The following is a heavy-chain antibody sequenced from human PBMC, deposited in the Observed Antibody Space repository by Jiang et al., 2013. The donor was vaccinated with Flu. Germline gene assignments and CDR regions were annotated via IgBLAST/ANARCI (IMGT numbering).Heavy chain of an antibody. J-gene: IGHJ4*02. V-gene: IGHV4-39*01. CDR2: IYYSGST. CDR3: LRIYGSGSSLPFDY. Sequence: GPGLVKPSETLSLTCTVSGGSISSSSYYWGWIRQPPGKGLEWIGSIYYSGSTYYNPSLKSRVTISVDTSKNQFSLKLSSVTAADTAVYYCLRIYGSGSSLPFDYWGQGTLVTVSS. CDR1: GGSISSSSYY. D-gene: IGHD3-10*01.